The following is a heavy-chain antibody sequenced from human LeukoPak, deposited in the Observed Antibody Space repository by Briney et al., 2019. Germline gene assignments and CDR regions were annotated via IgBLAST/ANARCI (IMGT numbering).Heavy chain of an antibody. CDR2: IRGSGSST. D-gene: IGHD1-26*01. Sequence: PGGSLGLSFAASVFTFTSYALSWSGKAQGKGLEGVQTIRGSGSSTYYADSEKGRFTISRDNSKNTLFLQMNSLRAEDTAPYYCAKDLGGTYEWFFDLWGPGTLVTVSS. J-gene: IGHJ2*01. CDR3: AKDLGGTYEWFFDL. CDR1: VFTFTSYA. V-gene: IGHV3-23*01.